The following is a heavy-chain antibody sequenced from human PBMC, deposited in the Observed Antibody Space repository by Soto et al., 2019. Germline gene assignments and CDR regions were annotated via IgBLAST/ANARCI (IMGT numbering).Heavy chain of an antibody. J-gene: IGHJ6*02. D-gene: IGHD2-2*01. CDR3: ARDDVVPAAQVGVYYYYGMDG. V-gene: IGHV4-4*07. CDR2: IYTSGST. Sequence: PSETLSLTCTVSGGSISSYYWSWIRQPAGKGLEWIGRIYTSGSTNYNPSLKSRVTMSVDTSKNQFSLKLSSVTAADTAVYYCARDDVVPAAQVGVYYYYGMDGWGQGTTVTVSS. CDR1: GGSISSYY.